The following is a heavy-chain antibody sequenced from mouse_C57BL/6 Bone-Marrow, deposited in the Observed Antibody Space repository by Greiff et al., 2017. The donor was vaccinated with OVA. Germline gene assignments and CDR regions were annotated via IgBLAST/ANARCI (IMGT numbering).Heavy chain of an antibody. CDR3: ARYDYDGAWFAY. CDR2: IYPGGGYT. Sequence: QVQLQQSGAELVRPGTSVKMSCKASGYTFTNYWIGWAKQRPGHGLEWIGDIYPGGGYTNYNKKFKGKATLTADKSSSTAYMQFSSLTSEDSAIYYCARYDYDGAWFAYWGQGTLVTVSA. D-gene: IGHD2-4*01. CDR1: GYTFTNYW. V-gene: IGHV1-63*01. J-gene: IGHJ3*01.